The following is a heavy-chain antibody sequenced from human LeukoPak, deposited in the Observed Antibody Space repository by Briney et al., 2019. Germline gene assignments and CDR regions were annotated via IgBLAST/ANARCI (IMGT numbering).Heavy chain of an antibody. CDR1: GFTFSNYG. CDR3: AKRGHYSINWYHYFDY. V-gene: IGHV3-30*18. Sequence: PGRSLRLSCAASGFTFSNYGMHWVRQAPGKGLEWVAAIASNGGSEYYADSVKGRFTISRDNSKNTLFLQMNSLRPDDTAVYYCAKRGHYSINWYHYFDYWGQGTLVTVSS. CDR2: IASNGGSE. J-gene: IGHJ4*02. D-gene: IGHD6-13*01.